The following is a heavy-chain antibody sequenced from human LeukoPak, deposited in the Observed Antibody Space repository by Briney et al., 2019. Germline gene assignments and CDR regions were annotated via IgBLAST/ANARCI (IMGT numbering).Heavy chain of an antibody. V-gene: IGHV6-1*01. CDR2: TYYRSTWYN. D-gene: IGHD3-9*01. CDR1: GDSVSSNSVT. Sequence: SQTLSLTCAISGDSVSSNSVTWNWIRQSPSRGLEWLGRTYYRSTWYNDYAVSVRGRITVNPDTSKNQFSLHLNSVTPKDTAVYYCARLPILTGYYFSARASYYYGMDVWGQGTTVTVSS. CDR3: ARLPILTGYYFSARASYYYGMDV. J-gene: IGHJ6*02.